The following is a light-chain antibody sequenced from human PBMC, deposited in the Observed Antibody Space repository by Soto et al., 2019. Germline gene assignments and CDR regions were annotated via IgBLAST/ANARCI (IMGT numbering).Light chain of an antibody. V-gene: IGKV3-11*01. J-gene: IGKJ1*01. CDR2: GAS. CDR1: ESVSSY. Sequence: EIVLTQSPGTLSLSPGERATLSCRASESVSSYLAWYQKKPGQTPRLLIYGASNRATGIPARFSGSGSGTDFTLTISSLEPEDVAVYYCQQRNDWPPWTFGQGTKVDIK. CDR3: QQRNDWPPWT.